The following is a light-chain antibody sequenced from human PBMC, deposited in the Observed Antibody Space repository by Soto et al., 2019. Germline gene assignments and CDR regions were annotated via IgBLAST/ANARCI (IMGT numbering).Light chain of an antibody. CDR3: SSYTTTNAVL. CDR2: DVS. Sequence: QSALTQPASASGSPGQSITISCTEASSDVGDYNYVSWYQQHPGKAPKLMIYDVSYRPSGVSIRFSGSKSGSMASLTISGLQAEDEADYYCSSYTTTNAVLFGGGTKLTVL. J-gene: IGLJ2*01. V-gene: IGLV2-14*03. CDR1: SSDVGDYNY.